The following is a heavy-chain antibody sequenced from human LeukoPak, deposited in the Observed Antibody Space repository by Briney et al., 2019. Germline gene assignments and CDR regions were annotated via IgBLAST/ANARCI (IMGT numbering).Heavy chain of an antibody. V-gene: IGHV4-34*01. CDR2: INHSGST. J-gene: IGHJ4*02. CDR1: GGSSSGYY. Sequence: SETLSLTCAVYGGSSSGYYWGWFRHPPGKGLDWIGEINHSGSTNYNPSLKSRVTISVDTSKNQFSLKLSSVTAADTAVYYCARGLGPAEVDYWGQGTLVTVSS. D-gene: IGHD6-19*01. CDR3: ARGLGPAEVDY.